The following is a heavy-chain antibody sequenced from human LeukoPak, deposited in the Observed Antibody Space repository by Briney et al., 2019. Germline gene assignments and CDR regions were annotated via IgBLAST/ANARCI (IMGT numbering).Heavy chain of an antibody. V-gene: IGHV3-33*01. CDR1: GFSFSCCG. CDR3: ARERAPFDGSDI. CDR2: LWANGRNN. J-gene: IGHJ3*02. Sequence: GGSLRLSCAASGFSFSCCGMHWVRQAPGKGLDWVAVLWANGRNNYYADSVEGRFTISRDSSKNTLYLQMTSLRADDTAIYYCARERAPFDGSDIWGRGTVVTVSS. D-gene: IGHD3-9*01.